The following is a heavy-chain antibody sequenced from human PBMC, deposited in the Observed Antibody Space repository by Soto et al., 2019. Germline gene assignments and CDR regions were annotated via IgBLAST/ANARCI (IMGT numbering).Heavy chain of an antibody. CDR1: GFSLSTSGMR. Sequence: VSGPTLVNPTQTLTLTCTFSGFSLSTSGMRVSWIRQPPGKALEWLARIDCDDDKFYSTSLKTRLTISKDTSKNQVALTMTNMDPVDTATYYCARMGDSSGYSLGAFDIWGQGTMVPVSS. CDR3: ARMGDSSGYSLGAFDI. V-gene: IGHV2-70*04. CDR2: IDCDDDK. J-gene: IGHJ3*02. D-gene: IGHD3-22*01.